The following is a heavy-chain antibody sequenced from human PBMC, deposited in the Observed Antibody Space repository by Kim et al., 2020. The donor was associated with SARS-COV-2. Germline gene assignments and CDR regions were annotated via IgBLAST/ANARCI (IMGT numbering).Heavy chain of an antibody. Sequence: SQTLSLTCTVSGASVSSGSYHWSWIRQPPGKGLEWIGFFSSDDSANYNPSLRSRLTISRDTSNNQFSMKLTSVSAADTAIYYCTTYRAGVGGSGYWGQGNLVTVSS. CDR1: GASVSSGSYH. CDR2: FSSDDSA. V-gene: IGHV4-61*01. D-gene: IGHD3-10*01. J-gene: IGHJ4*02. CDR3: TTYRAGVGGSGY.